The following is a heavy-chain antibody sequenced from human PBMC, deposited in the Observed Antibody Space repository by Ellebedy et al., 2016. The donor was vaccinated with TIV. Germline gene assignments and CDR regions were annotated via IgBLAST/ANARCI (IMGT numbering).Heavy chain of an antibody. CDR2: FYNSVNT. CDR3: ARFFESGSTGDY. J-gene: IGHJ4*02. CDR1: GGSISSYY. V-gene: IGHV4-59*08. D-gene: IGHD3-10*01. Sequence: MPSETLSLTCTVSGGSISSYYWSWIRQPPGKGLEWIGYFYNSVNTIYNPSLKSRVSMPVDTSKNQVSLKLRSVTAEDTAVYYCARFFESGSTGDYWGQGTLVTVSS.